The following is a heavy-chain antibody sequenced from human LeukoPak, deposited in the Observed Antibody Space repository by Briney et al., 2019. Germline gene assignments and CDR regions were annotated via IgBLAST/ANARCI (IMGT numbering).Heavy chain of an antibody. CDR3: AKDLSYYDSSGYYYAEYFQH. CDR1: GFTFSSYG. V-gene: IGHV3-30*18. Sequence: GGSLRLSCAASGFTFSSYGMHWVRQAPGKGLEWVAVISYDGSNKYYADSVKGRFTISRDNSKNTLYLQMNSLRAEDTAVYYCAKDLSYYDSSGYYYAEYFQHWGQGNLVTVSS. CDR2: ISYDGSNK. J-gene: IGHJ1*01. D-gene: IGHD3-22*01.